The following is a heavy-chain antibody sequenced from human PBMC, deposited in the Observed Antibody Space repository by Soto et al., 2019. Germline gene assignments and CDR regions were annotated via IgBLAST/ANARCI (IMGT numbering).Heavy chain of an antibody. Sequence: EVQLVESGGGLIQPGGSLRLSCAASGFTVSGTYMIWVRQAPGKGLEWVSLIYSGGDTYYTDSVKGRFNISRDNSKNTMYLQMNSLGVEDAAVYYCARGRGTTYYYDLDVWGQGTTVTVSS. CDR3: ARGRGTTYYYDLDV. CDR1: GFTVSGTY. V-gene: IGHV3-53*01. CDR2: IYSGGDT. D-gene: IGHD1-1*01. J-gene: IGHJ6*02.